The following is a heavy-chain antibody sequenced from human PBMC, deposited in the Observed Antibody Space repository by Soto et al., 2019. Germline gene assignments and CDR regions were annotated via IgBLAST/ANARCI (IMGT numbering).Heavy chain of an antibody. D-gene: IGHD3-10*01. CDR1: GFTLTSYA. Sequence: GGSLRLSCAASGFTLTSYAMTWVRQAPGKGLEWVSGIAAAGTSTYYADSVKGRFTISRDTSKNTLYLQLNSLRAEDTAVYFCVRDRWFGVIQGDYYHYGMDVWGQGTTVTVSS. CDR3: VRDRWFGVIQGDYYHYGMDV. J-gene: IGHJ6*02. V-gene: IGHV3-23*01. CDR2: IAAAGTST.